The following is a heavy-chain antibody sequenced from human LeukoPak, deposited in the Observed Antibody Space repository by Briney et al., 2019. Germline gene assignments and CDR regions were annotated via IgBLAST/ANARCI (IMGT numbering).Heavy chain of an antibody. V-gene: IGHV4-38-2*02. CDR3: AINRYSGSFRYYFDN. J-gene: IGHJ4*02. CDR1: GYSISSGYY. D-gene: IGHD1-26*01. Sequence: SETLSLTCTVSGYSISSGYYWGWIRQPPGKGLEWIGSIYHSGSTYYNPSLKSRVTISVDTSKNQFSLKLNSVIVADTAVYFCAINRYSGSFRYYFDNWGQGTLVSVSP. CDR2: IYHSGST.